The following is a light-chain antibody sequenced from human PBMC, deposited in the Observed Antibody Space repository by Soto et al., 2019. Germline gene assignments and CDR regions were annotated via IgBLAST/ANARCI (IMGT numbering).Light chain of an antibody. CDR2: DVS. J-gene: IGLJ1*01. V-gene: IGLV2-14*01. Sequence: QSALTQPASVSGSPGQSITISCTGTSGDVGGYNYVSWYQQHPGKAPKFMIYDVSNRPSGVSNRFSGSKSGNTASLTISGLQAEDEADYYCCSYTTSNTRQIVFGTGTNVPVL. CDR3: CSYTTSNTRQIV. CDR1: SGDVGGYNY.